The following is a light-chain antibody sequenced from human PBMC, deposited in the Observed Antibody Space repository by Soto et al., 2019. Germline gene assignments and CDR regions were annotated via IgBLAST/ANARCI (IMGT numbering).Light chain of an antibody. CDR2: GNN. V-gene: IGLV1-40*01. J-gene: IGLJ1*01. CDR3: QSYDSSLSGWV. CDR1: GSNIGAGSD. Sequence: QSVLTQPPSVSGAPGQRVTISCTGSGSNIGAGSDVHWYQQLPGTAPKLLVYGNNNRPSGAPDRFSGSKSATSASLAITGLQAEDEADYYCQSYDSSLSGWVFGTGTKVTVL.